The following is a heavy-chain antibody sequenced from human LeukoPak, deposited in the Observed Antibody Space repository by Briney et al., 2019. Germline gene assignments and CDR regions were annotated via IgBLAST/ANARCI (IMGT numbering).Heavy chain of an antibody. J-gene: IGHJ5*02. CDR1: GGSFSGYY. D-gene: IGHD1-26*01. Sequence: PSETLSLTCAVYGGSFSGYYWSWVRQPPGKGLEWIGKINHSGSTNYNPSLKSRVTISVDTSKNQFSLKLSSVTAADTAVYYCARGPLGKEWFDPWGQGTLVTVSS. CDR3: ARGPLGKEWFDP. V-gene: IGHV4-34*01. CDR2: INHSGST.